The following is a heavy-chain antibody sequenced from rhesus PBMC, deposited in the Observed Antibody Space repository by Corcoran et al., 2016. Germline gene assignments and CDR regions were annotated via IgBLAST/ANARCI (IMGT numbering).Heavy chain of an antibody. V-gene: IGHV3S42*01. CDR1: GFTFSSYW. D-gene: IGHD3-34*01. J-gene: IGHJ4*01. Sequence: EVQLVESGGGLAKPGGSLRLSCAASGFTFSSYWMNWVRQTPGKGLEWISAINSGGGSTHYAASVKGRCTISRDNSKNTLSLQMNSLRAEDTAVYYCAKSNWGDYYIDYWGQGVLVTVSS. CDR2: INSGGGST. CDR3: AKSNWGDYYIDY.